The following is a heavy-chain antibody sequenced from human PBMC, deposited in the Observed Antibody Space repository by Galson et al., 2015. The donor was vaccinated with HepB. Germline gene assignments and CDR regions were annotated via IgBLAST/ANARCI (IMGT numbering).Heavy chain of an antibody. D-gene: IGHD3-3*01. CDR2: INTNTGNP. J-gene: IGHJ4*02. CDR1: GYTFSNYA. CDR3: ARGSDFWSGYYMGGDY. Sequence: SVKVSCKASGYTFSNYAMNWVRQAPGQGLEWMGWINTNTGNPTYAQGFTGRFVFSLDTSVSTAYLQISSLKAEDTAVYYCARGSDFWSGYYMGGDYWGQGTLVTVSS. V-gene: IGHV7-4-1*02.